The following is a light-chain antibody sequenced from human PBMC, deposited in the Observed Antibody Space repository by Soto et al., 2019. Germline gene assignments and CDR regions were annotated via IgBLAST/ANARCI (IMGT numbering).Light chain of an antibody. CDR3: LQYDTSPFT. Sequence: IVMTQSPCTLSLSPVYTATLSCRASQSLGSYLAWYQQKPGQTPRLLIYGASNRATGIPDRFSGSGSGTDFTLTISRLEPEDFAVYYCLQYDTSPFTFGPGTKVDIK. J-gene: IGKJ3*01. CDR1: QSLGSY. CDR2: GAS. V-gene: IGKV3-20*01.